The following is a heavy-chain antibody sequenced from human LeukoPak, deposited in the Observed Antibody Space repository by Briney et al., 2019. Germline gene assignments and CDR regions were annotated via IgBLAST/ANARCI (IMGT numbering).Heavy chain of an antibody. J-gene: IGHJ4*02. D-gene: IGHD4-17*01. V-gene: IGHV3-53*01. CDR2: IYSGGST. CDR3: ARVITVTTAEYYFDY. Sequence: PGGSLRLSCAASGFTVSSNYMSWVRQAPGKGLEWVSVIYSGGSTYYPDSVKGRFTISRDNSKNTLYPQMNSLRAEDTAVYYCARVITVTTAEYYFDYWGQGTLVTVSS. CDR1: GFTVSSNY.